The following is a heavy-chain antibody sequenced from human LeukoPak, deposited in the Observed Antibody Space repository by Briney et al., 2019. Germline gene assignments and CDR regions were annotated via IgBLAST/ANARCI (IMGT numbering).Heavy chain of an antibody. CDR3: GKDISSWGYVPFYT. CDR1: GFTFSSYG. Sequence: GGSVRLSCAASGFTFSSYGMRCVRQATGKGLEWVSHIRCSGGETYYVDSVKGRFTISRDNSKNTLYLQMNSLRAEDTAIYYYGKDISSWGYVPFYTRVEGTIVTVSS. V-gene: IGHV3-23*01. CDR2: IRCSGGET. J-gene: IGHJ3*02. D-gene: IGHD3-10*02.